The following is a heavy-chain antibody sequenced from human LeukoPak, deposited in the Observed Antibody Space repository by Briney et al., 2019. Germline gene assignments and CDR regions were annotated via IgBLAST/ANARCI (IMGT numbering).Heavy chain of an antibody. J-gene: IGHJ4*02. D-gene: IGHD6-19*01. CDR2: ISYDGSNK. V-gene: IGHV3-30-3*01. Sequence: PGGSLRLSCAASGFTFSSYAMHWVRQAPGKGLEWVAVISYDGSNKYYADSVKGRFTISRDNSKNMLYLQMNSLRAEDTAVYYCARADSSGWYPSYWGQGTLVTVSS. CDR1: GFTFSSYA. CDR3: ARADSSGWYPSY.